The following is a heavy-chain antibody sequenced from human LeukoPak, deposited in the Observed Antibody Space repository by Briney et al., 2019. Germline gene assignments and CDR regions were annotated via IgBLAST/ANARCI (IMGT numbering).Heavy chain of an antibody. CDR1: GFTFSDHY. CDR3: AKQGSSSWYYFDY. V-gene: IGHV3-23*01. D-gene: IGHD6-13*01. J-gene: IGHJ4*02. CDR2: IGGSNGRT. Sequence: GGSLRLSCVASGFTFSDHYMSWVRQAPGKGLEWVSAIGGSNGRTYYADSVKGRFTISRDNSKNTLYLQMNSLRAEDTAIYYCAKQGSSSWYYFDYWGQGTLVAVSS.